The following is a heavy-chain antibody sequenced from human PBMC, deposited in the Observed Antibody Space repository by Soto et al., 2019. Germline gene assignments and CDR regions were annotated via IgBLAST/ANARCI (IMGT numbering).Heavy chain of an antibody. J-gene: IGHJ6*02. CDR3: ARIRGYWYGLDV. CDR2: ITGTGGNT. V-gene: IGHV3-23*01. CDR1: GFPLSTYG. Sequence: GSLRLSCAASGFPLSTYGMTWVRQAPGKGLEWVSAITGTGGNTYYVDSVKGRFTSSRDNSKNMLYLQVNSLRVEDTAVYYCARIRGYWYGLDVWGQGTTVTVSS.